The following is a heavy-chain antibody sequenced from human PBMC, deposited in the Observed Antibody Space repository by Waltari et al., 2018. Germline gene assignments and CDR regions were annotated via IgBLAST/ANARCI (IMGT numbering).Heavy chain of an antibody. D-gene: IGHD2-2*01. V-gene: IGHV3-33*01. CDR3: VRGRGSSDY. CDR1: STYG. J-gene: IGHJ4*02. Sequence: STYGMHWFRQAPGKGLEWVAVIWSDGSSIHYADFVKVRFTISRDNTRNTLYLQMNSLRVEDTAMYYCVRGRGSSDYWGQGTLVSVSS. CDR2: IWSDGSSI.